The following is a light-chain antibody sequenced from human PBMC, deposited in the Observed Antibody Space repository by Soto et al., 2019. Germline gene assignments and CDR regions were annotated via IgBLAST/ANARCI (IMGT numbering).Light chain of an antibody. CDR3: LQAQKITPC. CDR2: LGS. V-gene: IGKV2-28*01. CDR1: QSLLHSNGYNY. Sequence: DIVMTQSPLSLPVTPGEPASISCRSSQSLLHSNGYNYLDWYLQKPGQSPQLLIYLGSNRASGVPDRFSGSGSANTFILKSSRVEAKDVMIYYSLQAQKITPCVGRGTKVGIQ. J-gene: IGKJ1*01.